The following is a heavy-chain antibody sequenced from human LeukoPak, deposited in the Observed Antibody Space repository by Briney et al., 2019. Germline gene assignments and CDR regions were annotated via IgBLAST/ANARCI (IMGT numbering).Heavy chain of an antibody. J-gene: IGHJ4*02. Sequence: GGSLRLSCAASGFTFSSYAMSWVRQAPGKGLEWVSAISGSGGSTYYADSVKGRFTISRDNSQNTLSLQMNRLRPDDTALYYCTKEGYYGSGSFPDYWGQGTLVTVSS. D-gene: IGHD3-10*01. V-gene: IGHV3-23*01. CDR2: ISGSGGST. CDR3: TKEGYYGSGSFPDY. CDR1: GFTFSSYA.